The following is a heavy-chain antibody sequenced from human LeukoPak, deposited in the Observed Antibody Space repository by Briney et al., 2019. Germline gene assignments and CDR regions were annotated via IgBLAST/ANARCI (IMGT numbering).Heavy chain of an antibody. CDR2: ITSGLTT. Sequence: GGSLRLSCAASRFTFSTYAMSWVRQAPGKGLEWVSTITSGLTTYYADSVNGRFTISRDNSKNTVYPQMYSLRAEDTALFYCAKDYPDVAPGNTTLGPFFDDWGPGILVTVSS. D-gene: IGHD2-2*01. J-gene: IGHJ4*02. CDR3: AKDYPDVAPGNTTLGPFFDD. CDR1: RFTFSTYA. V-gene: IGHV3-23*01.